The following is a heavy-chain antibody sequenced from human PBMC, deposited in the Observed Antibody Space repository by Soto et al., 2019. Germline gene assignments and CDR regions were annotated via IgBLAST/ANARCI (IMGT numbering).Heavy chain of an antibody. Sequence: EVQLVESGGDLVKPGGSLRLSCAASGFTFSSYSMNWVRQAPGKGLEWVSSISSSSSYIYYADSVKGRFTISRDNAKNSLYLQMNSLRAEDTAVYYCARDRVTRESYYGMDVWGQGTTVTVSS. V-gene: IGHV3-21*01. CDR3: ARDRVTRESYYGMDV. CDR1: GFTFSSYS. J-gene: IGHJ6*02. D-gene: IGHD2-21*02. CDR2: ISSSSSYI.